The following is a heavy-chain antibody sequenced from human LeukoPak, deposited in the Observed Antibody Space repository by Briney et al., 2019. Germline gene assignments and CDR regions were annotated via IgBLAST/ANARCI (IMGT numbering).Heavy chain of an antibody. J-gene: IGHJ5*02. CDR2: IYYSGST. V-gene: IGHV4-59*08. CDR1: GGSISSYY. CDR3: AGGDSSSWPRGNWFDP. Sequence: PSETLSLTCTVSGGSISSYYWSWIRQPPGKGLKGIGNIYYSGSTNYNPSLKSRVTISVDTSKNQFSLKLSSVTAADTAVYYCAGGDSSSWPRGNWFDPWGQGTLVTVSS. D-gene: IGHD6-13*01.